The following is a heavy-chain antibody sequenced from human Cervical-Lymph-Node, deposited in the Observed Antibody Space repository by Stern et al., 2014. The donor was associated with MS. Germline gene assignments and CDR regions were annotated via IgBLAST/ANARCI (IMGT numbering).Heavy chain of an antibody. Sequence: QVQLVQSGAEVKKPGASVKVSCKASGYTFTSYAMHWVRQAPGQRLEWMGWINAGNGNTKYSQKFQGRVTITRDTSASTAYMELSSLRSEDTAVYYCARGSWFGESPPFQHWGQGTLVTVSS. D-gene: IGHD3-10*01. CDR2: INAGNGNT. CDR3: ARGSWFGESPPFQH. J-gene: IGHJ1*01. V-gene: IGHV1-3*01. CDR1: GYTFTSYA.